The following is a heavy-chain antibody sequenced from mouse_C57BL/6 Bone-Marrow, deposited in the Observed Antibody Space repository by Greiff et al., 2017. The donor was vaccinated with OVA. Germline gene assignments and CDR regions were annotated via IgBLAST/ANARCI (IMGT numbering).Heavy chain of an antibody. V-gene: IGHV1-53*01. CDR1: GYTFTSYW. Sequence: QVQLQQPGTELVKPGASVKLSCKASGYTFTSYWMHWVKQRPGQGLEWIGNINPSNGGTNYNEKFKSKATLTVDKSSSTAYMQLSSLTSEDSAVFVCALYSNYVGCDFEVWGTGTTVTVSS. J-gene: IGHJ1*03. D-gene: IGHD2-5*01. CDR2: INPSNGGT. CDR3: ALYSNYVGCDFEV.